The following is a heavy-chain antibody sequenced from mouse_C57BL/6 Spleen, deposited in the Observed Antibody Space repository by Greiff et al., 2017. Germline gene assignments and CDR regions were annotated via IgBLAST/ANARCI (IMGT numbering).Heavy chain of an antibody. CDR2: ISSGGSYT. Sequence: EVKLVESGGDLVKPGGSLQLSCAASGFTFSSYGMSWVRQTPDKRLEWVATISSGGSYTYYPGSVKGRFTISRDNAKNTLYLQMSSLKSEDTAMYYCARLPLTGTDYFDYWGQGTTLTVSS. CDR1: GFTFSSYG. J-gene: IGHJ2*01. CDR3: ARLPLTGTDYFDY. V-gene: IGHV5-6*01. D-gene: IGHD4-1*01.